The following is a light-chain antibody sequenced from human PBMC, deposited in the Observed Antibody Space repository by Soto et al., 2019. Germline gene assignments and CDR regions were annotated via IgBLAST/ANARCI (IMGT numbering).Light chain of an antibody. J-gene: IGKJ3*01. Sequence: DIQMTQSPSSLSASVGDRLTITCRASQGINTYLNWYQQKPGKAPKLLIYAASTLQSGVPSRFSGSGSETDFTLTISSLQPEDFATYSCQQSYRTPFTFGPGTTADIK. CDR2: AAS. CDR3: QQSYRTPFT. CDR1: QGINTY. V-gene: IGKV1-39*01.